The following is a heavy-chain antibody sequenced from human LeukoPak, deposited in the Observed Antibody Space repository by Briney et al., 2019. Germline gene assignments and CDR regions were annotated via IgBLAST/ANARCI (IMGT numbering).Heavy chain of an antibody. CDR1: GYSTSVGYY. J-gene: IGHJ4*02. D-gene: IGHD1-20*01. V-gene: IGHV4-38-2*01. CDR2: IYHIGST. Sequence: SETLSLTCAVSGYSTSVGYYWGWIRPPPGKGREWIGSIYHIGSTYYNPSLKSRVTISVDTSKNQFSLKLSSVTAADTAVYYCARGITGTTYWGQGTLVTVSS. CDR3: ARGITGTTY.